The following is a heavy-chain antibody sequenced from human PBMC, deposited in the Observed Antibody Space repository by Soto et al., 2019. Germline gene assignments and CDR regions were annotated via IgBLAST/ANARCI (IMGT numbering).Heavy chain of an antibody. CDR2: IKEDAYER. CDR1: GFTFSSYW. J-gene: IGHJ5*02. CDR3: ARDRGPSSGYYPYWFDP. V-gene: IGHV3-7*03. Sequence: PGGSLRLSCAASGFTFSSYWMSWVRQTPGKGLEWVANIKEDAYERYYVDSVKGRFTISRVTITADESTSTAYMELSSLRSEDTAVYYCARDRGPSSGYYPYWFDPWGQGTLVTVSS. D-gene: IGHD3-22*01.